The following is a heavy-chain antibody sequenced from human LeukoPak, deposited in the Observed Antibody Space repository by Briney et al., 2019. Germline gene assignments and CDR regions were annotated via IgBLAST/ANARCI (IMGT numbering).Heavy chain of an antibody. V-gene: IGHV3-48*01. CDR2: ISSSSSTI. J-gene: IGHJ4*02. Sequence: PGGSLRLSCAASGFTFSSYSMNWVRQAPGKGLEWVSYISSSSSTIYYADSVKGRFTISRDNAKNSLYLQMNSRRAEDTAVYYCARDIGSDSRGYWGQGTLVTVSS. CDR1: GFTFSSYS. D-gene: IGHD2-21*02. CDR3: ARDIGSDSRGY.